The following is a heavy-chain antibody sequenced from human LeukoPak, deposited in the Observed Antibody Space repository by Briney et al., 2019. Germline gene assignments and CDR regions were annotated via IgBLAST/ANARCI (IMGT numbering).Heavy chain of an antibody. J-gene: IGHJ4*02. CDR1: GGSISSGGYY. Sequence: SETLSLTCTVSGGSISSGGYYWSWIRQHPGMGLEWIGYIYYSGSTYYNPSLKSRVTISVGTSNNQFSLKLSSVTAADTAVYYCARADSSGYSYFDYWGQGTLVTVSS. D-gene: IGHD3-22*01. V-gene: IGHV4-31*03. CDR3: ARADSSGYSYFDY. CDR2: IYYSGST.